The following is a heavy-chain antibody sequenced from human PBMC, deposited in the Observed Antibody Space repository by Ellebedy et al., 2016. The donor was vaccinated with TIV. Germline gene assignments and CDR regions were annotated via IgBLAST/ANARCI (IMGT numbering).Heavy chain of an antibody. CDR2: IYYIGTT. CDR3: ARAKKDSLYDFGLDY. J-gene: IGHJ4*02. Sequence: MPSETLSLTCTVFGGSIRSYYWSWIRQPPGKGLEGIGYIYYIGTTHYNPSLKSRVTISIDTSKNQFSLKVTSVTAADTAVYYCARAKKDSLYDFGLDYWGQGTLVTVSS. V-gene: IGHV4-59*01. D-gene: IGHD5/OR15-5a*01. CDR1: GGSIRSYY.